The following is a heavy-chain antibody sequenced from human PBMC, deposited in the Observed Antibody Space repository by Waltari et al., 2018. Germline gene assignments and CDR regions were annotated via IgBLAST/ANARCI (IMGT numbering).Heavy chain of an antibody. CDR3: ATPFYNWDDPLHS. Sequence: EVQLLESGGDLVQPGGSLRLSCAASGITFSNYAINWVRRAPGTCLGWVSAITVGDDTLYADSVKGRFTISRDTSKDTVHLQMNGLRAEDTAVYYCATPFYNWDDPLHSWGQGTLVTVSS. CDR2: ITVGDDT. V-gene: IGHV3-23*01. CDR1: GITFSNYA. D-gene: IGHD1-20*01. J-gene: IGHJ4*02.